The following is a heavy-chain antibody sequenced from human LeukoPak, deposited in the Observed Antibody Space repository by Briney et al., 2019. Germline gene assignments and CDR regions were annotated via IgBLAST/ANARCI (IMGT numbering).Heavy chain of an antibody. CDR1: GFTFSSYG. Sequence: GGSLRLSCAASGFTFSSYGMHWVRQAPGKGLEWVAVISYDGSNKYYADSVKGRFTISRDNSKNTLYLQMNSLRAEDTAVYYCAKDSDGGYYYVYWGQGTLVTVSS. D-gene: IGHD3-22*01. J-gene: IGHJ4*02. CDR2: ISYDGSNK. CDR3: AKDSDGGYYYVY. V-gene: IGHV3-30*18.